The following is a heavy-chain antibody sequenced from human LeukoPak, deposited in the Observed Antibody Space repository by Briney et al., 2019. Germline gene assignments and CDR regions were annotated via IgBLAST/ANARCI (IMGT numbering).Heavy chain of an antibody. Sequence: GGSLRLSCAASGFTFSSYSMNWVRQAPGKGLEWVSSISSSSSYIYYADSVKGRFTISRDNAKNSPYLQINSLRAEDTAVYYCIAAAGTVFDYWGQGTLVTVSS. CDR2: ISSSSSYI. J-gene: IGHJ4*02. CDR3: IAAAGTVFDY. D-gene: IGHD6-13*01. CDR1: GFTFSSYS. V-gene: IGHV3-21*01.